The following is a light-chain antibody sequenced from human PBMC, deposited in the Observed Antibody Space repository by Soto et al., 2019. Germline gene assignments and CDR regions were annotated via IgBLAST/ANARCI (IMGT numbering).Light chain of an antibody. J-gene: IGLJ2*01. Sequence: QSVLTQPPSVSGAPGQRVSISCTGTNSNIGAGYDVHWYQQLPGTAPKLLLFGNNNRPSGVPDRFSGSKSGTSASLAITGLQAEDVADYYCQSYDSSLSGSVFGGGTQLTVL. CDR3: QSYDSSLSGSV. CDR2: GNN. CDR1: NSNIGAGYD. V-gene: IGLV1-40*01.